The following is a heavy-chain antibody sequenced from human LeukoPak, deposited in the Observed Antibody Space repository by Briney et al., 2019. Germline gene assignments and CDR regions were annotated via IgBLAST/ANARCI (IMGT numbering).Heavy chain of an antibody. D-gene: IGHD3-10*01. Sequence: SDTVSLTCTVSGGSISTYYWSWIRQSPGKGLEWIGYIFYSGNTNYNPSLKSRVTISVDTSKNQFSLKLGSVTAADTAVYYCARTYYYGSGSPLPFDYWGQGTLVTVSS. J-gene: IGHJ4*02. CDR1: GGSISTYY. CDR3: ARTYYYGSGSPLPFDY. V-gene: IGHV4-59*07. CDR2: IFYSGNT.